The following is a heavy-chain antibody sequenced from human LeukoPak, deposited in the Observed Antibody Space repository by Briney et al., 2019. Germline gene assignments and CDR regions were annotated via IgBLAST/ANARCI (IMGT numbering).Heavy chain of an antibody. Sequence: GGSLRLSCAASGFTFADYAMSWVRQAPGKRLEWVSGISGSGGSTYYADSVKGRFTVSRDNFKNTLFLQVNSLRAEDTAVYYCAKVSDYSYYYFMDVWGKGTTVTVSS. J-gene: IGHJ6*03. CDR3: AKVSDYSYYYFMDV. CDR1: GFTFADYA. V-gene: IGHV3-23*01. CDR2: ISGSGGST.